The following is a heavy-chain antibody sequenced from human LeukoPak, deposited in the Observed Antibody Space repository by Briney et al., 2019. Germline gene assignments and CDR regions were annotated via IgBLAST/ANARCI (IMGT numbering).Heavy chain of an antibody. D-gene: IGHD6-13*01. J-gene: IGHJ4*02. V-gene: IGHV1-69*04. CDR1: GGTFRSYA. Sequence: GASVKVSCKASGGTFRSYAISWVRQAPGQGLEWMGRIIPILGIANYAQKFQGRVTITADKSTSTAYMELSSLRSEDTAVYYCARLTQQLASTASDYWGQGTLVTVSS. CDR2: IIPILGIA. CDR3: ARLTQQLASTASDY.